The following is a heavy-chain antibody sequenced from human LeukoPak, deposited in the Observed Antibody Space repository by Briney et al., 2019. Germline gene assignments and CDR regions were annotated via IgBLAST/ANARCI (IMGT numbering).Heavy chain of an antibody. CDR1: GFTFSSYS. CDR2: ITSGSGTV. J-gene: IGHJ4*02. CDR3: AXSXRYXSSCYGPVDY. Sequence: GGSLRLSCAASGFTFSSYSMNWVRQAPGKGLEWLSCITSGSGTVYYADPEKGRFAISRDNANNSLYLQMNSLRAEDTAVYYCAXSXRYXSSCYGPVDYWGQGTLVTVSS. D-gene: IGHD6-13*01. V-gene: IGHV3-48*01.